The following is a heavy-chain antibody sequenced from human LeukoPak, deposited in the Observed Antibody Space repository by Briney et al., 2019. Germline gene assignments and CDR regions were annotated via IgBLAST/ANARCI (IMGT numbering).Heavy chain of an antibody. J-gene: IGHJ4*02. D-gene: IGHD6-13*01. V-gene: IGHV4-59*11. CDR3: ARVKQQLVSVFDY. CDR1: SGSISDHY. Sequence: SETLSLTCTVSSGSISDHYRSLIRQPPGKGLEWIGYIYYSGSTNYNPSLKSRATISIDTSKNQFSLKLSSVTAADTAVYYCARVKQQLVSVFDYWGQGTLVTVSS. CDR2: IYYSGST.